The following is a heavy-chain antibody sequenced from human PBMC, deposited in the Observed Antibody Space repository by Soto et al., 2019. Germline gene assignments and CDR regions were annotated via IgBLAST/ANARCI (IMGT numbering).Heavy chain of an antibody. CDR3: ARGTKYYYQGMDV. CDR1: GDSINNYY. J-gene: IGHJ6*02. Sequence: SETLSLTCTVSGDSINNYYWTWIRQPPGKGLEWIGYIYDSVSTSYNPSLKSRLTISVDTSKNQFSLKLKSVTAADTAVYYCARGTKYYYQGMDVWGQGTTVTVSS. CDR2: IYDSVST. V-gene: IGHV4-59*01.